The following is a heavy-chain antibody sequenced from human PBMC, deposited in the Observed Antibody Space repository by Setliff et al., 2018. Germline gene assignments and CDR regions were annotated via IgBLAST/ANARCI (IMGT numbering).Heavy chain of an antibody. Sequence: ASVKVSCKASGYTHSKYYMHWVRQAPGQGLEWMGIINPSGGLTKYAQKFQGRVTMTSDTSTNTVYLEVSSLRSEDTAVYFCARDTLALKDITLFDYWGQGTLVTVSS. CDR2: INPSGGLT. CDR1: GYTHSKYY. J-gene: IGHJ4*02. CDR3: ARDTLALKDITLFDY. V-gene: IGHV1-46*03. D-gene: IGHD5-12*01.